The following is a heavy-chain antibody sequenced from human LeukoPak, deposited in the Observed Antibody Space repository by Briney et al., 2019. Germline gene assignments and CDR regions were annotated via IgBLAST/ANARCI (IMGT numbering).Heavy chain of an antibody. D-gene: IGHD3-22*01. V-gene: IGHV3-30*02. Sequence: GGSLRLSCAASGFTVTSYGMHWVRQAPGKGLEWVAFIRHDGSNKYYTDSVKGRFTISGDNSKNTLYLQMNSLRAEDTAVYYCAKDIAYYYDSSGPLFDNWGQGTLVTVSS. CDR2: IRHDGSNK. CDR3: AKDIAYYYDSSGPLFDN. J-gene: IGHJ4*02. CDR1: GFTVTSYG.